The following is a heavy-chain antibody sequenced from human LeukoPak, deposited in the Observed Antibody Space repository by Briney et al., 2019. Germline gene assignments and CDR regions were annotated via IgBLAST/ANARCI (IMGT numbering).Heavy chain of an antibody. D-gene: IGHD3-3*01. CDR2: IYYSGST. CDR1: GGSVSSGSYY. Sequence: SETLSLTCTVSGGSVSSGSYYWSWIRQPPGKGLEWIGYIYYSGSTNYNPYLKSRVTISVDTSKNQFSLKLSSVTAADTAVYYCAGEGASITIFGVVIYDAFDIWGQGTMVTVSS. J-gene: IGHJ3*02. V-gene: IGHV4-61*01. CDR3: AGEGASITIFGVVIYDAFDI.